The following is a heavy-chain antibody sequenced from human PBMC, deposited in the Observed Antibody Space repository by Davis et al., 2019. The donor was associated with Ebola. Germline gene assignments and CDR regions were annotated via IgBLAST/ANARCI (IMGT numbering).Heavy chain of an antibody. J-gene: IGHJ6*03. Sequence: ASVKVSCKASGYSFISYPITWLRQAPGHGPEWLGYIRTNNGDTNYAQSLQGRVSMTTDTSTSTAYLEVRSLRSDDTAVYYCARTPYMTTIVSYYFYYFMDVWGKGTTVAVSS. CDR2: IRTNNGDT. CDR1: GYSFISYP. V-gene: IGHV1-18*04. D-gene: IGHD2/OR15-2a*01. CDR3: ARTPYMTTIVSYYFYYFMDV.